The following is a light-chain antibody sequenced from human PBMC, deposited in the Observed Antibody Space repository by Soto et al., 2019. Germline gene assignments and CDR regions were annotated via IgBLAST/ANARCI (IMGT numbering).Light chain of an antibody. Sequence: QSALTQPASVSGSPRQSITISCAGSSSDVGKYNLVSWYQHHPGKAPKLILYEANTRPSGVSNRFSGSKSGNTASLTISGLQAEDEADYHFCSYAGDSTLIFGGGTQLTVL. CDR3: CSYAGDSTLI. CDR1: SSDVGKYNL. J-gene: IGLJ2*01. CDR2: EAN. V-gene: IGLV2-23*01.